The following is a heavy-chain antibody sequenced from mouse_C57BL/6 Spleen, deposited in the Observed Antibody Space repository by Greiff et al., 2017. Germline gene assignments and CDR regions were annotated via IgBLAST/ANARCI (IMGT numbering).Heavy chain of an antibody. J-gene: IGHJ1*03. CDR1: GYSITSGYY. D-gene: IGHD4-1*01. Sequence: VQLQQSGPGLVKPSQSLSLTCSVTGYSITSGYYWNWIRQFPGNKLEWMGYISYDGSNNYNPSLKNRISITRDTSKNQFFLKLNSVTTEDTATYYCARGDLTTRYFDGWGTGTTVTVSS. CDR2: ISYDGSN. V-gene: IGHV3-6*01. CDR3: ARGDLTTRYFDG.